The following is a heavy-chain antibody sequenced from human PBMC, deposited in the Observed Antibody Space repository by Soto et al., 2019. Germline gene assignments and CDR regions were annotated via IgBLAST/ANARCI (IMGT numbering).Heavy chain of an antibody. CDR1: GFTFSNAW. D-gene: IGHD3-3*01. Sequence: GGSLRLSCAASGFTFSNAWMNWVRQAPGKGLEWVGRIKSKTDGGTTDYAAPVKGRFTISRDDSKNTLYLQMNSLKTEDTAVYYCTTDALWGNYDFWSGYIDYWGQGTLVTVSS. CDR3: TTDALWGNYDFWSGYIDY. CDR2: IKSKTDGGTT. J-gene: IGHJ4*02. V-gene: IGHV3-15*07.